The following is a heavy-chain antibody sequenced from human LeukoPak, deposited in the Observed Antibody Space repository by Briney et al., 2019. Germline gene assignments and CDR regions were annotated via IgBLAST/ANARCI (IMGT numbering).Heavy chain of an antibody. CDR2: ISGSGGST. CDR3: ARDHCSSTSCKTTVYYYGMDV. J-gene: IGHJ6*02. D-gene: IGHD2-2*01. Sequence: GGSLRLSCAASGFTFSSYAMSWVRQAPGKGLEWVSAISGSGGSTYYADSVKGRFTISRDNSKNTLYLQMNSLRAEDTAVYYCARDHCSSTSCKTTVYYYGMDVWGQGTTVTVSS. V-gene: IGHV3-23*01. CDR1: GFTFSSYA.